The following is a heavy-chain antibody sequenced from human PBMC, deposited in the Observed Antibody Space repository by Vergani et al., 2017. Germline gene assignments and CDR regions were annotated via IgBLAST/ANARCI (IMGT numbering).Heavy chain of an antibody. V-gene: IGHV4-59*01. J-gene: IGHJ4*02. CDR3: ASQETASGYDSPFDY. CDR1: GGSISSYY. CDR2: IYYSGST. D-gene: IGHD5-12*01. Sequence: QVQLQESGPGLVKPSETLSLTCTVSGGSISSYYWSWIRQPPGKGLGWIGYIYYSGSTNYNPSLKSRVTLSVDTSKNQFSLKLSSVTAADTAVYYCASQETASGYDSPFDYWGQGTLVTVSS.